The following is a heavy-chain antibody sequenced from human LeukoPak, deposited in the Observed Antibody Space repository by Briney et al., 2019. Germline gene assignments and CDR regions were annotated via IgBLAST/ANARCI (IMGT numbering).Heavy chain of an antibody. Sequence: GASVKVSCKASGYTFTGYYMHWVRQAPGQGVEWMGWLNPNSGGTNYAQKFQGRVTMTRDTSISTAYMELSRLRSDDTAVYYCARDQDYDILTGKMVDYWGQGTLVTVSS. J-gene: IGHJ4*02. V-gene: IGHV1-2*02. CDR2: LNPNSGGT. D-gene: IGHD3-9*01. CDR1: GYTFTGYY. CDR3: ARDQDYDILTGKMVDY.